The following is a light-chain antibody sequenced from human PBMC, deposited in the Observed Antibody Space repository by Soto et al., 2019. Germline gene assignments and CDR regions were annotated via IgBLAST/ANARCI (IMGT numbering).Light chain of an antibody. J-gene: IGLJ2*01. V-gene: IGLV1-40*01. Sequence: QSVLTQPPSVSGAPGQRVTISCTGSSSNIGAGYDVHWYQQLPGTAPKLLIYGNSNRPSGVPDRFSGSKSGTSASLASTGRQAEDEADYYCQSYDSSLSGSVFGGGTKLTGL. CDR1: SSNIGAGYD. CDR3: QSYDSSLSGSV. CDR2: GNS.